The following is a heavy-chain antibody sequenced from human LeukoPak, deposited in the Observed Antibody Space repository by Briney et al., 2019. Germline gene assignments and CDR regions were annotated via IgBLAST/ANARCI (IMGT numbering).Heavy chain of an antibody. Sequence: GGSLRLSCAASGFTFSSYAMTWVRQASGKGLEWVGRIRSKADNYATAYGASVKGRFTISRDDSKHTAYLQVNSLKTEDTAVYFCTRGEYYSSSRNAFDIWGQGTMVTVSS. V-gene: IGHV3-73*01. CDR3: TRGEYYSSSRNAFDI. J-gene: IGHJ3*02. CDR2: IRSKADNYAT. D-gene: IGHD6-13*01. CDR1: GFTFSSYA.